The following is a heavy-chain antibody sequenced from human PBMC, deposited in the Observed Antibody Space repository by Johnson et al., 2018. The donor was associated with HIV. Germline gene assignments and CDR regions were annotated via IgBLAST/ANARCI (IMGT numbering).Heavy chain of an antibody. CDR2: ISYDGTNK. V-gene: IGHV3-30-3*01. CDR3: ARSNSISMIVLVTGGAFDI. CDR1: GFTFSSYD. Sequence: QVQLVESGGGLVQPGGSLRLSCAASGFTFSSYDMHWVRQATGKGLEWVAVISYDGTNKYYADSVKGRFTISRDNSKNTLYLQMSSLRAEDTAVYYCARSNSISMIVLVTGGAFDIWGQGTMVTVSS. D-gene: IGHD3-22*01. J-gene: IGHJ3*02.